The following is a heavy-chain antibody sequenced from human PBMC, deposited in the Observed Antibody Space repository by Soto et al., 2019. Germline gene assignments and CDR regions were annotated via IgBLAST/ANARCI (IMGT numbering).Heavy chain of an antibody. CDR2: ISYDGSNK. D-gene: IGHD3-22*01. Sequence: TGGSLRLSCAASGFTFSSYGMHWVHQAPGKGLEWVAVISYDGSNKYYADSVKGRFTISRDNSKNTLYLQMNSLRAEDTAVYYCANLYDSSGYYPYFDYWGQGTLVTVSS. V-gene: IGHV3-30*18. CDR1: GFTFSSYG. J-gene: IGHJ4*02. CDR3: ANLYDSSGYYPYFDY.